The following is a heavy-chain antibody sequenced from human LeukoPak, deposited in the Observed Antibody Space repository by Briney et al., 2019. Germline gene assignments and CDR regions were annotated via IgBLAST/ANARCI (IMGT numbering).Heavy chain of an antibody. D-gene: IGHD3-3*01. CDR1: GFTFDDYA. Sequence: PGGSLRLSCAASGFTFDDYAMHWVRQAPGKGLEWVAVISYDGSNKYYADSVKGRFTISRDNSKNTLYLQMNSLRAEDTAVYYCARDRGVRFLEWLKDYWGQGTLVTVSS. CDR3: ARDRGVRFLEWLKDY. V-gene: IGHV3-30-3*01. J-gene: IGHJ4*02. CDR2: ISYDGSNK.